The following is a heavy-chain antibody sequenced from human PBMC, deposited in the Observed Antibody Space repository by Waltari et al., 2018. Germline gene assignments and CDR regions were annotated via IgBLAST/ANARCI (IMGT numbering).Heavy chain of an antibody. CDR1: GFQFNETA. V-gene: IGHV3-23*01. J-gene: IGHJ4*02. Sequence: EVHLLGSGGGLVQPGGSLRLSCEAPGFQFNETAMSWVRRAPGGGLEWVSSTSKSGLTTYYAASVEGRFNISRDNSKNTVYLQMNSLRVEDSAMYFCVKSPPKIVAFFDYWGQGSQVTVSS. CDR2: TSKSGLTT. CDR3: VKSPPKIVAFFDY. D-gene: IGHD5-12*01.